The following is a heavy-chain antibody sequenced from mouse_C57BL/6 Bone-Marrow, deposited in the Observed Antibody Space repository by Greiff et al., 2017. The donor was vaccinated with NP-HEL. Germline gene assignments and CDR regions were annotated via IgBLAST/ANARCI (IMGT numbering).Heavy chain of an antibody. CDR2: IDPSDSYT. CDR3: AREVHDGYYYAMDY. D-gene: IGHD2-3*01. Sequence: QVQLQQPGAELVKPGASVKLSCKASGYTFTSYWMQWVKQRPGQGLEWIGEIDPSDSYTNYNQKFKGKATLTVATPSSTAYMQLSSMTSEDSAVYYCAREVHDGYYYAMDYWGQGTSVTVSS. V-gene: IGHV1-50*01. J-gene: IGHJ4*01. CDR1: GYTFTSYW.